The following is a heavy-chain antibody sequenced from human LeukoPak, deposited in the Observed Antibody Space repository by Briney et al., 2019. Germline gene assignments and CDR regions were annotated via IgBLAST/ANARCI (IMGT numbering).Heavy chain of an antibody. CDR1: ASTFSNDA. D-gene: IGHD2-15*01. J-gene: IGHJ4*02. V-gene: IGHV3-30-3*01. CDR2: VSYDETNK. Sequence: GGSLRLSCAASASTFSNDAIHWVRQAPGKGLEWVAVVSYDETNKYYADSVKGRFTISRDNAKNSLYLQMNSLRVEDTAVYYCARVGKDIVVVVAADYYFDYWGQGTLVTVSS. CDR3: ARVGKDIVVVVAADYYFDY.